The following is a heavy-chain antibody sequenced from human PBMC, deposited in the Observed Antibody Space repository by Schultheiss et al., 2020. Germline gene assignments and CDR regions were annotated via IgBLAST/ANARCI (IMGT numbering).Heavy chain of an antibody. CDR2: IYHSGST. CDR1: GGSFSGYY. Sequence: TLSLTCAVYGGSFSGYYWSWIRQPPGKGLEWIGYIYHSGSTNYNPSLKSRVTISVDTSKNQFSLKLSSVTAADTAVYYCARLGGNDYGDYSTHYYYYMDVWGKGTTVTVSS. CDR3: ARLGGNDYGDYSTHYYYYMDV. D-gene: IGHD4-17*01. J-gene: IGHJ6*03. V-gene: IGHV4-34*01.